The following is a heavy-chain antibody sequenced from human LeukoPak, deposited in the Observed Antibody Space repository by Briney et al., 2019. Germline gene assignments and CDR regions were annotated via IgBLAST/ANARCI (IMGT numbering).Heavy chain of an antibody. D-gene: IGHD3-10*02. Sequence: GSLRLSCAASGFSFRTYGMNWVRQAPGKGLEWVAIISYEGSKEDYAASVKGRLTITRDNSRNSLYLQMNSLRAVYSAVYYCAKSLVRGVYYFDYWGQGTLVTVSS. CDR1: GFSFRTYG. CDR2: ISYEGSKE. CDR3: AKSLVRGVYYFDY. J-gene: IGHJ4*02. V-gene: IGHV3-30*18.